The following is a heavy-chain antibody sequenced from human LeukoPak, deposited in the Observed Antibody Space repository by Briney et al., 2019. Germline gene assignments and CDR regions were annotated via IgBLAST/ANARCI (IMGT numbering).Heavy chain of an antibody. CDR3: ARDSSGYQ. J-gene: IGHJ4*02. CDR2: IKEDGSEK. CDR1: GFTFSTYW. Sequence: GGSLRLSCAASGFTFSTYWMSWVRQAPGKGLEWVANIKEDGSEKYYGDSVKGRFTISRDNAKNSLYLQMNSLRAEDTAMYYCARDSSGYQWGQGTLVTISS. V-gene: IGHV3-7*01. D-gene: IGHD3-22*01.